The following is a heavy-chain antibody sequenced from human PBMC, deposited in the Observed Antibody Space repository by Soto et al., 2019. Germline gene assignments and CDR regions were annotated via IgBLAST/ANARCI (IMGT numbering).Heavy chain of an antibody. V-gene: IGHV4-59*01. CDR3: ARVKDYYDSSGYPYNWFDP. CDR1: GGSISSYY. J-gene: IGHJ5*02. D-gene: IGHD3-22*01. CDR2: IYYSGST. Sequence: SETLSLTCTVSGGSISSYYWSWIRQPPGKGLEWIGYIYYSGSTNYNPSLKSRVTISVDTSKNQFSLKLSSVTAADTAVYYCARVKDYYDSSGYPYNWFDPWGQGTLVTVSS.